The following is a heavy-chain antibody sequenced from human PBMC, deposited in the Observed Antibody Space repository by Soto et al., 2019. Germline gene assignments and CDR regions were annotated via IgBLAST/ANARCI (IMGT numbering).Heavy chain of an antibody. Sequence: GGSLRLSCAASGFTFSSYGMHWVRQAPGKGLEWVAVIWYDGSNKYYADSVKGRFTISRDNSKNTLYLQMNSLRAEDTAVYYWARAVGGNPSDYWGQGTLVTVSS. CDR1: GFTFSSYG. D-gene: IGHD6-19*01. CDR2: IWYDGSNK. CDR3: ARAVGGNPSDY. J-gene: IGHJ4*02. V-gene: IGHV3-33*01.